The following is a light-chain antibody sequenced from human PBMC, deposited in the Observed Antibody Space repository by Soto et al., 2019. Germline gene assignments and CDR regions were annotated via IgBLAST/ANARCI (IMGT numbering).Light chain of an antibody. Sequence: QSALTQPASVSGSPGQSITISCTGTSSDVGGYNLVSWYQQHPGKAPKLMIYEGSQRPSGVSNRFSGSKSGNTASLTISRLQAEDEADYYCYSYAGRNLYVFGTGTKLTVL. CDR3: YSYAGRNLYV. V-gene: IGLV2-23*01. J-gene: IGLJ1*01. CDR2: EGS. CDR1: SSDVGGYNL.